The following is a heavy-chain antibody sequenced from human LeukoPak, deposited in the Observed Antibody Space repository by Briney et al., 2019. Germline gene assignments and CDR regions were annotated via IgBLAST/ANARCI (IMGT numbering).Heavy chain of an antibody. CDR3: ARDPRDGAYFLDY. CDR1: GFTFISYS. CDR2: VWDDGSTE. V-gene: IGHV3-33*08. J-gene: IGHJ4*02. D-gene: IGHD4-17*01. Sequence: GGSLRLSCAASGFTFISYSMNWVRQAPGQGLEWVGVVWDDGSTEQSGDAVKGRFSISRDKSKNTVYLQMDSLRVEDTAVYYCARDPRDGAYFLDYWGQGTLVTVSS.